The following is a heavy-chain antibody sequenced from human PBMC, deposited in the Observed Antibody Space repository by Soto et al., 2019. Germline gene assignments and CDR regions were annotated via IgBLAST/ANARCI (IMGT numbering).Heavy chain of an antibody. J-gene: IGHJ6*02. CDR3: ARGNTAMVTHYYYGMDV. CDR2: IIPIFGTA. CDR1: GGTFSSYA. D-gene: IGHD5-18*01. V-gene: IGHV1-69*13. Sequence: SVKVSCKASGGTFSSYAISWVRQAPGQGLEWMGGIIPIFGTANYAQKFQGRVTITADESTSTAYMELSSLRSEDTAVYYCARGNTAMVTHYYYGMDVWGQGTTVTVSS.